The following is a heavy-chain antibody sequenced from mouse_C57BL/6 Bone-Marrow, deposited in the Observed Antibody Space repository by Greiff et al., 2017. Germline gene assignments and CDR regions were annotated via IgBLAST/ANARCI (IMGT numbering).Heavy chain of an antibody. D-gene: IGHD2-3*01. CDR3: AKHGDGYYGDYAMDY. Sequence: VQLQQSGPGLVAPSQSLSITCTVSGFSLTSYGVAWVRQPPGKGLEWLGVIWGGGSTTYNSALMSRLSISKDNSKRQVFLKMNSLQTDDTAMYYCAKHGDGYYGDYAMDYWGKGTSVTVSS. J-gene: IGHJ4*01. CDR1: GFSLTSYG. CDR2: IWGGGST. V-gene: IGHV2-9*01.